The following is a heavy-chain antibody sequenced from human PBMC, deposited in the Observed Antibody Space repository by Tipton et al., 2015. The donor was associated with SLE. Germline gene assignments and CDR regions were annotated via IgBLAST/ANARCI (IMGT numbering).Heavy chain of an antibody. CDR3: ARHRGDFDY. CDR1: GDSISGHY. V-gene: IGHV4-59*08. Sequence: TLSLTCTVSGDSISGHYRSWIRQPPGKGLEWIGYIYDSGSTSYNPSLKSRVTISEDTSKQQFSLKLSSLTAADTAVYYCARHRGDFDYWGHGTLVTVSS. CDR2: IYDSGST. D-gene: IGHD3-16*01. J-gene: IGHJ4*01.